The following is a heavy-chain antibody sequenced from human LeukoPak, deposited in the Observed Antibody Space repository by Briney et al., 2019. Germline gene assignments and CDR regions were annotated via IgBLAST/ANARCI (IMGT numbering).Heavy chain of an antibody. CDR3: AREHDIGYSYGQRWLDY. Sequence: AGGSLRLSCAASGFTFSSYTMNWVRQPPGKGLEWVSNIGTSSTTIYYADSVKGRFTISRDNAKNSLYLQMNSLRAEDTAVYYCAREHDIGYSYGQRWLDYWGQGTLVTVSS. J-gene: IGHJ4*02. D-gene: IGHD5-18*01. V-gene: IGHV3-48*04. CDR1: GFTFSSYT. CDR2: IGTSSTTI.